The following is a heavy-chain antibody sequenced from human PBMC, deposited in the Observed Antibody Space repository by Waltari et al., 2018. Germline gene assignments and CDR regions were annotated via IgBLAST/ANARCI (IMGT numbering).Heavy chain of an antibody. V-gene: IGHV1-2*02. D-gene: IGHD6-13*01. CDR2: INPNSGGT. J-gene: IGHJ4*02. CDR1: GYTFTGYY. Sequence: QVQLVQSGAEVKKPGASVKVSCKASGYTFTGYYMHWVRPDPGQGLEWMGWINPNSGGTNYAQKFQGRVTMTRDTSISTAYMELSRLRSDDTAVYYCARRGGRRAGYSSSWFFDYWGQGTLVTVSS. CDR3: ARRGGRRAGYSSSWFFDY.